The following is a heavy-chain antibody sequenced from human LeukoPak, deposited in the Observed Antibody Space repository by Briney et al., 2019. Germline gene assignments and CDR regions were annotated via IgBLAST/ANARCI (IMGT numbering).Heavy chain of an antibody. CDR1: GFTFSSYG. Sequence: GASLRLSCAASGFTFSSYGMHWVRQAPGQGLEWVAVIWYDGSNTYYADSVKGRFTISRDNSKNTLYLQMNSMRAEDTAVYYCARSTLRYFDWLSPLPDYWGQGTLVTVST. D-gene: IGHD3-9*01. J-gene: IGHJ4*02. CDR2: IWYDGSNT. V-gene: IGHV3-33*01. CDR3: ARSTLRYFDWLSPLPDY.